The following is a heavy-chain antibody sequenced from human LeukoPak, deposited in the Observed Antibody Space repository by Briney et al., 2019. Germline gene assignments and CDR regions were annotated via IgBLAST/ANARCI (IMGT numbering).Heavy chain of an antibody. CDR2: ISSSVSTI. V-gene: IGHV3-48*03. CDR1: GFTFSSYE. D-gene: IGHD3-10*02. CDR3: AELGITMIGGV. Sequence: GGSLRLSCAASGFTFSSYEMNWVRQAPGKGLEGVSYISSSVSTIYYEDSVKGRFTISRDNAKNSLYLQMNRLRAEDTDVYYCAELGITMIGGVWGKGTTVTISS. J-gene: IGHJ6*04.